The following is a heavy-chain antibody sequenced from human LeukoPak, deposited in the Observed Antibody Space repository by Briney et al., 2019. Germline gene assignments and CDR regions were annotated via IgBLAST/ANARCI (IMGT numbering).Heavy chain of an antibody. Sequence: GGSLRLSCAASGFTVSSNYMSWVRQAPGKGLEWVSIIYSGGSAYYADSLKDRFTISRDNSENTVYLQINSLRVEDTAVYYCARVMVSGAAGMDYFDYWGQGTLVTVSS. J-gene: IGHJ4*02. CDR1: GFTVSSNY. CDR3: ARVMVSGAAGMDYFDY. CDR2: IYSGGSA. V-gene: IGHV3-66*01. D-gene: IGHD6-13*01.